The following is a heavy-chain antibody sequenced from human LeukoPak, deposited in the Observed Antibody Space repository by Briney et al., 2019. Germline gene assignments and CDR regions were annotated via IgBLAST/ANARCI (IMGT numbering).Heavy chain of an antibody. D-gene: IGHD3-22*01. V-gene: IGHV3-74*01. J-gene: IGHJ4*02. Sequence: TGGSLRLPCAASGFTFSSYWMHWVRQAPGKGLVWVSRINSDGSSTSYADSVKGRFTISRDNAKNTLYLQMNSLRAEDTAVYYCARVIPRGYYDSSGYLFDYWGQGTLVTVSS. CDR1: GFTFSSYW. CDR3: ARVIPRGYYDSSGYLFDY. CDR2: INSDGSST.